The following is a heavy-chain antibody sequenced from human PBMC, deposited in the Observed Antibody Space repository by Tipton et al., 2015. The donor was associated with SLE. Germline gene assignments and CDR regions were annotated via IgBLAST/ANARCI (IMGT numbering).Heavy chain of an antibody. Sequence: SLRLSCKASGFAFSSYAMTWVRQAPGKELEWVSLMYSGGRIHYGDSVKGRFTISRDNSKSTLYLQMNSLRVDDTAVYYCAKTLFGDYGDHWGQGTLVIVSS. CDR2: MYSGGRI. CDR3: AKTLFGDYGDH. J-gene: IGHJ4*02. D-gene: IGHD3-10*01. V-gene: IGHV3-23*03. CDR1: GFAFSSYA.